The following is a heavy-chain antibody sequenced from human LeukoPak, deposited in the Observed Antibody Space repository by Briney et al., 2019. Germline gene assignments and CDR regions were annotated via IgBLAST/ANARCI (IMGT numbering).Heavy chain of an antibody. V-gene: IGHV3-21*04. D-gene: IGHD3-22*01. CDR3: AKAYDSSGYSPFDY. CDR2: INNVGSHI. Sequence: GGSLRLSCAASGFTLSSSAMNWVRQAPGKGLEWVSSINNVGSHIYYAGSVKGRFTISRDNAKNSLYLQMNSLRAEDMALYYCAKAYDSSGYSPFDYWGQGTLVTVSS. J-gene: IGHJ4*02. CDR1: GFTLSSSA.